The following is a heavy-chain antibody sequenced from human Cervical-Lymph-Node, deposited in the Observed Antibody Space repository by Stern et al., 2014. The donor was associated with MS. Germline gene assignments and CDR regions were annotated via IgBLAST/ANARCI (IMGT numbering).Heavy chain of an antibody. J-gene: IGHJ6*02. D-gene: IGHD1-26*01. V-gene: IGHV1-69*01. CDR3: ARGELKEXLVXGMDV. CDR1: GGTFSSYA. CDR2: IMPIFGTA. Sequence: VQLVESGAEVKKPGSSGKVSCKASGGTFSSYAISWARQAPGKGLEWMGGIMPIFGTANYAQKFQGRVTITADESTSTAYMELSILGSEDTAVYYCARGELKEXLVXGMDVWGQGTTV.